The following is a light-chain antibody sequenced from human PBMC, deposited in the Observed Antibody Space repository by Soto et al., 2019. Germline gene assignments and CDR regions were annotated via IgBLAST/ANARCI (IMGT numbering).Light chain of an antibody. CDR2: DVS. Sequence: QSALTQPRSVSGSPGQSVTISCTGTSSDVGGYNYVSWYQQHPGKAPKLMIYDVSKRPSGVPDRFSGSKSGNTASLTISGLRVEDEADYYCCSYAGSYTYVFGTGTKLTVL. CDR3: CSYAGSYTYV. V-gene: IGLV2-11*01. J-gene: IGLJ1*01. CDR1: SSDVGGYNY.